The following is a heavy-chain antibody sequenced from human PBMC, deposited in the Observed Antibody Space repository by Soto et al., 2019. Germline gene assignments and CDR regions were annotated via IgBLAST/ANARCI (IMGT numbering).Heavy chain of an antibody. Sequence: SLRLSCAASGFTFSSYSMNWVRQAPGRGLEWVAAISGTSDYIYYADSVKGRFTISRDNAKTSLYIQMNSLRAVDTAVYYCARDHRYCSGSSCRPYYYYYGMDVWGQGTTVTVSS. CDR3: ARDHRYCSGSSCRPYYYYYGMDV. D-gene: IGHD2-15*01. CDR1: GFTFSSYS. V-gene: IGHV3-21*01. CDR2: ISGTSDYI. J-gene: IGHJ6*02.